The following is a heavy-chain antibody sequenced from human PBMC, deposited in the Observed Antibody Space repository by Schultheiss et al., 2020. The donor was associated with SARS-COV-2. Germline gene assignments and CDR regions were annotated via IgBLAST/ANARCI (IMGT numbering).Heavy chain of an antibody. Sequence: SETLSLTCAVYGGSFSGYYWSWIRQPPGKGLEWIGEIHGGGGTNYNPSLKSRVTISVDTSKNQFSLKLSSVTAADTAVYYCARGQAAIVVVVAASYFDYWGQGTLVTVSS. V-gene: IGHV4-34*01. CDR1: GGSFSGYY. J-gene: IGHJ4*02. CDR3: ARGQAAIVVVVAASYFDY. CDR2: IHGGGGT. D-gene: IGHD2-15*01.